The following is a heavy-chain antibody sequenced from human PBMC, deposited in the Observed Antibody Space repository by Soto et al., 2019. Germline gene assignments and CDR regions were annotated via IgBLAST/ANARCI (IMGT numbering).Heavy chain of an antibody. CDR2: ISGSGGST. CDR3: AKDLEPYNWNIDAFDI. D-gene: IGHD1-20*01. V-gene: IGHV3-23*01. CDR1: GFTFSSYA. J-gene: IGHJ3*02. Sequence: EVQLLESGGGLVQPGGSLRLSCAASGFTFSSYAMSWVRQAPGKGLEWVSAISGSGGSTYYADSVKGRFTISRDNSKNTLYLQMNSLRAEDTAVYYCAKDLEPYNWNIDAFDIWGQGTMVTVSS.